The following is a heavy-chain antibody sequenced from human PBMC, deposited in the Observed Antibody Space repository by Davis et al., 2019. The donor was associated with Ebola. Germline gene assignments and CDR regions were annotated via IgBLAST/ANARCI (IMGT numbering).Heavy chain of an antibody. V-gene: IGHV3-23*01. CDR2: ISGCGSQT. J-gene: IGHJ6*02. CDR3: ARVRGDIIKVPAKTYFGPLDA. Sequence: GESLKISCVRSGFNFGANGMSWVRQAPGKGLEWVSAISGCGSQTYYGDSVRGRFIISRDNSRDTLFLQFNGLRGDDTAVYFCARVRGDIIKVPAKTYFGPLDAWGQGTTVTV. CDR1: GFNFGANG. D-gene: IGHD3-10*01.